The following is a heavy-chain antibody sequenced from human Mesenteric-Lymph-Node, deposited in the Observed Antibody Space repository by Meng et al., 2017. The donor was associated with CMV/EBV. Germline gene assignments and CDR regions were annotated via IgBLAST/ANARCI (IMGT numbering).Heavy chain of an antibody. CDR1: GFTFSSYS. CDR3: GKVVRDGELGDY. V-gene: IGHV3-21*06. J-gene: IGHJ4*02. D-gene: IGHD1-26*01. CDR2: ISSSSSYI. Sequence: GESLKISCAVSGFTFSSYSMNWVRQAPGKGLEWVSSISSSSSYIYYADSVKGRFTISRDNAKNSLYLQMNSLRAEDTAVYFCGKVVRDGELGDYWGQGTLVTVSS.